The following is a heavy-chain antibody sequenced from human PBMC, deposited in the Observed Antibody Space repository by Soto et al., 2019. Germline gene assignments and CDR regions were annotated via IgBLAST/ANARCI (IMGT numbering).Heavy chain of an antibody. CDR3: ARAYLYCSGGSCYSEHYYYYGMDV. CDR2: IIPIFGTA. V-gene: IGHV1-69*13. Sequence: GASVKVSCKACGGTFSSYAISWLRQAPGQGVEWMGGIIPIFGTANYAQKFQGRVTITADESTSTAYMELSSLRSEDTAVYYCARAYLYCSGGSCYSEHYYYYGMDVWGQGTTVTAP. D-gene: IGHD2-15*01. CDR1: GGTFSSYA. J-gene: IGHJ6*02.